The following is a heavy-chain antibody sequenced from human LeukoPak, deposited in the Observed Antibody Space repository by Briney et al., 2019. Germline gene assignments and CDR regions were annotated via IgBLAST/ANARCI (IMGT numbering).Heavy chain of an antibody. CDR2: ISGSGGST. Sequence: GGFLRLSCAASGFTFSSYAMSWVRQAPGKGLEWASAISGSGGSTYYADSVKGRFTISRDNSKNTLYLQMNSLRAEDTAVYYCASKGRVHDYWGQGTLVTVSS. D-gene: IGHD3-10*01. CDR3: ASKGRVHDY. CDR1: GFTFSSYA. J-gene: IGHJ4*02. V-gene: IGHV3-23*01.